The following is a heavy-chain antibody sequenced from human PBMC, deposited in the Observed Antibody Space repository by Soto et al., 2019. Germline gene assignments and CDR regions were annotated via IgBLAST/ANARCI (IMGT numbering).Heavy chain of an antibody. CDR3: ARSHRIVVVTAVDY. J-gene: IGHJ4*02. D-gene: IGHD2-21*02. V-gene: IGHV1-18*01. CDR1: GYTFTSYG. CDR2: ISAYNGNT. Sequence: ASVKVSCKASGYTFTSYGISWVRQAPGQGLEWMGWISAYNGNTNYAQKLQGRVTMTTDTSTSTAYMELRSLRSDDTAVYYCARSHRIVVVTAVDYWGQGTLVTVSS.